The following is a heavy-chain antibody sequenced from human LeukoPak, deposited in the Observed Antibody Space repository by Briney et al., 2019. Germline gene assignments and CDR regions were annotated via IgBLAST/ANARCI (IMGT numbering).Heavy chain of an antibody. Sequence: PSQTLSLTCTVSGGSISSCSYYWSWIRQPAGTGLEWIGRIYTSGSTNYNPSLKSRVTISVDTSKNQFSLKLSSVTAADTAVYYCASAPIVVPGGIAFDIWGQGTMVTVSS. V-gene: IGHV4-61*02. CDR3: ASAPIVVPGGIAFDI. CDR2: IYTSGST. D-gene: IGHD3-22*01. J-gene: IGHJ3*02. CDR1: GGSISSCSYY.